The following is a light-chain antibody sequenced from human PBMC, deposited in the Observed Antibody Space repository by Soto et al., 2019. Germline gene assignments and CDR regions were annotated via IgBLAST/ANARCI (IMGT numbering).Light chain of an antibody. CDR1: NSDVGGYNY. Sequence: QSALTQPASVSGSPGQSITISCTGTNSDVGGYNYVSWFQQHPGKAPKLMIYEVTNRPSGVSNRFSGSKSGNTASLTISGLQAEDEADYYCSSYTSSSTQVFGTGTKVTGL. V-gene: IGLV2-14*01. CDR2: EVT. CDR3: SSYTSSSTQV. J-gene: IGLJ1*01.